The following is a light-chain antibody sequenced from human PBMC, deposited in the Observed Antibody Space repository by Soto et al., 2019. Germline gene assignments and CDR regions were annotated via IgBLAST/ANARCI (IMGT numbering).Light chain of an antibody. CDR3: QQRAYWPPLT. J-gene: IGKJ4*01. CDR2: DAS. CDR1: QSVGTY. Sequence: EIMLTQSPANLSLSPGQRATLSCRASQSVGTYLAWYQQKPGQAPRLLIYDASKRATGIPARFSGSGSGTDFTPTVSGLEPEDFAIYYCQQRAYWPPLTFGGGTKVE. V-gene: IGKV3-11*01.